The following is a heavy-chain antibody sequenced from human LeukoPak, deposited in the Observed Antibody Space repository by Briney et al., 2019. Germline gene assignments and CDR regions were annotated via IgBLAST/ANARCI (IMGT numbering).Heavy chain of an antibody. CDR2: ISSSSSYT. CDR1: GFTFSDYY. V-gene: IGHV3-11*06. CDR3: ARGTYYNSGSYYNRRDYFDY. D-gene: IGHD3-10*01. J-gene: IGHJ4*02. Sequence: PGGSLRLSCAASGFTFSDYYMSWIRQAPGKGLEWVSYISSSSSYTNYADSVKGRFTISRDNGKNSLYLQMNSLRDEDTAVYYCARGTYYNSGSYYNRRDYFDYWGQGTLVTVSS.